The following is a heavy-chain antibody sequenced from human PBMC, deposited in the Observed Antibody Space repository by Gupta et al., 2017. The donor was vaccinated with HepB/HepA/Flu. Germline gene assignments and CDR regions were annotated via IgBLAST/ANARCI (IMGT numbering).Heavy chain of an antibody. V-gene: IGHV3-7*01. D-gene: IGHD2-21*02. Sequence: EVQLVQSGGGLVQPGGSLRLPCAASGFTFNTYWMSWVRQAPGKGLEWVAYISPDGGDKYYVDSVKGRFSISRDNAKNSVYLQMNSLRAEDTALYFCAEGRTAVDPWGQGTLVTVSS. CDR1: GFTFNTYW. CDR3: AEGRTAVDP. CDR2: ISPDGGDK. J-gene: IGHJ5*02.